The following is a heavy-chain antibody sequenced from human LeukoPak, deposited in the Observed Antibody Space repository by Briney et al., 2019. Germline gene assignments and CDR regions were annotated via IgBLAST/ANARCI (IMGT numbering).Heavy chain of an antibody. CDR2: ISGSGGST. CDR3: AKDDRIQTRRYSYNY. CDR1: GFTFSSYA. D-gene: IGHD5-18*01. Sequence: GGTLRLSCAASGFTFSSYAMSWVRQAPGKGLEWVSTISGSGGSTYYADSVKGRFTISRDNSKNTLYLQMNSLRAEDTAVYYCAKDDRIQTRRYSYNYWGQGTLVTVSS. V-gene: IGHV3-23*01. J-gene: IGHJ4*02.